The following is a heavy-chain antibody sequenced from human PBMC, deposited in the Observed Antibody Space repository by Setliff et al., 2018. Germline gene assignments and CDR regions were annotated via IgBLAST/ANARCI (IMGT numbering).Heavy chain of an antibody. CDR3: ARAAGYSSSWYHYYYGMDV. D-gene: IGHD6-13*01. CDR1: GGSISSGDYY. Sequence: PSETLSLTCTVSGGSISSGDYYWSWIRQPAGKGLEWIGHIYTSGSTNYNPSLKSRVTISVETSKNQFSLKLSSVTAADTAVYYCARAAGYSSSWYHYYYGMDVWGQGTTVTVSS. J-gene: IGHJ6*02. CDR2: IYTSGST. V-gene: IGHV4-61*09.